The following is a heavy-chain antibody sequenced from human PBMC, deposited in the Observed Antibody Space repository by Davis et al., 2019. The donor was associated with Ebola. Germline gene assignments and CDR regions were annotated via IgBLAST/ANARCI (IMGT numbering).Heavy chain of an antibody. CDR1: GYSFTSYW. CDR2: IYTGDSDT. CDR3: ASLRRTITGMDDAFDI. Sequence: GGSLRLSCKGSGYSFTSYWIGWVRQMPGKGLEWMGIIYTGDSDTRYSPSFRGQVTISADKSTKTAFLVWTGLKASDTAMYYCASLRRTITGMDDAFDIWGQGTMVTVSS. J-gene: IGHJ3*02. V-gene: IGHV5-51*01. D-gene: IGHD2-8*02.